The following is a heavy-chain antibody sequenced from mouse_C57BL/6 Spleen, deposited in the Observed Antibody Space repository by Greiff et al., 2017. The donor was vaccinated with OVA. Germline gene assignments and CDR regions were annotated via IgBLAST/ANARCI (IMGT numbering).Heavy chain of an antibody. V-gene: IGHV5-9*01. J-gene: IGHJ3*01. Sequence: EVKLVESGGGLVKPGGSLKLSCAASGFTFSSYTMSWVRQTPEKRLEWVATISGGGGNTYYPDSVKGRFTISRDNAKNTLYLQMSSLRSEDTALYYCARQDLGRAWFAYWGQGTLVTVSA. CDR1: GFTFSSYT. D-gene: IGHD4-1*01. CDR3: ARQDLGRAWFAY. CDR2: ISGGGGNT.